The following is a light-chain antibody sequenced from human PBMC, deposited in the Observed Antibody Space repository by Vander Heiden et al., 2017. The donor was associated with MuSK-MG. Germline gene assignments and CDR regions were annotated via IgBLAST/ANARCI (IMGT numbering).Light chain of an antibody. J-gene: IGKJ4*01. CDR3: QQRDSWPLT. V-gene: IGKV3-11*01. CDR1: QSVKTY. CDR2: DGS. Sequence: EIVLTQSPATLSLSPGEGATLSCRASQSVKTYLAWYQQKPGQAPRLLISDGSNRATGIPARFSGSGAGTDFTLTISSREPEDFADYYCQQRDSWPLTFGGGTKVEIK.